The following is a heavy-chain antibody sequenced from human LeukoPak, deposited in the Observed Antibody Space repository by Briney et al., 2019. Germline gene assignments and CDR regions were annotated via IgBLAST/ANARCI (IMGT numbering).Heavy chain of an antibody. J-gene: IGHJ1*01. CDR3: AKDRSRGSGWYDEYFQH. D-gene: IGHD6-19*01. CDR2: ISYDGSNK. CDR1: GFTFSSHG. Sequence: GGSLRLSCAASGFTFSSHGMHWVRQAPGKGLEWVAVISYDGSNKYYADSVKGRFTISRDNSKNTLYLQMNSLRAEDTAVYYCAKDRSRGSGWYDEYFQHWGQGTLVTVSS. V-gene: IGHV3-30*18.